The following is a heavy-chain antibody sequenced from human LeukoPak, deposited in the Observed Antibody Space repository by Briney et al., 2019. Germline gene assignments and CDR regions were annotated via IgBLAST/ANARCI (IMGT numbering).Heavy chain of an antibody. Sequence: SETLSLTCSVSGGSMSSYYWSWIRQPVGKGLEWIGRIYTTGNTNYNPSLKSRVTISVDTSKNQFSLKLDSVTAADTAVYYCARGIGTINFDYWGQGVLVTVSS. CDR1: GGSMSSYY. CDR3: ARGIGTINFDY. D-gene: IGHD1-7*01. V-gene: IGHV4-4*07. J-gene: IGHJ4*02. CDR2: IYTTGNT.